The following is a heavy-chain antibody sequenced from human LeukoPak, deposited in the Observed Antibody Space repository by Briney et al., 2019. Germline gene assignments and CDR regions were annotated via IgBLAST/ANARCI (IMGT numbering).Heavy chain of an antibody. CDR3: ARTPRAYYDSSGYDY. D-gene: IGHD3-22*01. V-gene: IGHV1-2*02. J-gene: IGHJ4*02. CDR1: GYTFTHYY. CDR2: IDPNSGGT. Sequence: SVKVSCKASGYTFTHYYMHWVRQAPGQGLEWMGWIDPNSGGTNYAQKFQGRVTMTRDTSISTAYMELSRLRSDDKAVYYCARTPRAYYDSSGYDYWGQGTLVTVSS.